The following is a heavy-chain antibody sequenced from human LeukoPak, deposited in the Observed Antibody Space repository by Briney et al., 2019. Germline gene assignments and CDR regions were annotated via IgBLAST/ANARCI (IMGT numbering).Heavy chain of an antibody. CDR3: ARYRGTVTTIDY. CDR1: GFTFDDYG. V-gene: IGHV3-20*04. CDR2: INWDGGST. J-gene: IGHJ4*02. Sequence: PGGSLRLPCVASGFTFDDYGMSGVGQAPGKGLEGVYGINWDGGSTGYAGSVKGRFTISRDNAKNSLYLQMNSLRAEDAALYYCARYRGTVTTIDYWGQGTLVTVSS. D-gene: IGHD4-11*01.